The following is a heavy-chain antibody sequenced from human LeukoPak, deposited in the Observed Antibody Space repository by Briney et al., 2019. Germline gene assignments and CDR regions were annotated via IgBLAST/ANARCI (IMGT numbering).Heavy chain of an antibody. J-gene: IGHJ3*02. D-gene: IGHD3-9*01. CDR2: IYTSGST. CDR3: ARSDILTGYQSPNAFDI. Sequence: SETLSLTCTVSGGSISSYYWSWIRQPAGKGLEWIGRIYTSGSTNYNPSLKSRVTMSVDTSKNQFSLKLSSVTAADTAVYYCARSDILTGYQSPNAFDIWGQGTMVTVSS. V-gene: IGHV4-4*07. CDR1: GGSISSYY.